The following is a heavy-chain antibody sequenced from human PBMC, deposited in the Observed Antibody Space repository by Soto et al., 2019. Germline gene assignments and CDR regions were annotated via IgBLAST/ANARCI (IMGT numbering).Heavy chain of an antibody. CDR2: IYYSGGT. CDR1: GGSISSYY. V-gene: IGHV4-59*01. D-gene: IGHD6-13*01. Sequence: SETLSLTCTVSGGSISSYYWSWIRQPPGKGLEWIGYIYYSGGTNYNPSLKSRVTISVDTSKNQFSLKLSSVTAADTAVYYCAARGIAAGWFDPWGRGTLVTVSS. CDR3: AARGIAAGWFDP. J-gene: IGHJ5*02.